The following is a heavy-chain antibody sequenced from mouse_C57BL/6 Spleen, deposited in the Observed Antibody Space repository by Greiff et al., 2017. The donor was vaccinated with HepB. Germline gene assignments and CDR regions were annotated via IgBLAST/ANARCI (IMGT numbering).Heavy chain of an antibody. V-gene: IGHV1-22*01. D-gene: IGHD3-3*01. J-gene: IGHJ3*01. CDR3: ARWGTRGFAY. CDR1: GYTFTDYN. CDR2: INPNNGGT. Sequence: EVQRVESGPELVKPGASVKMSCKASGYTFTDYNMHWVKQSHGKSLEWIGYINPNNGGTSYNQKFKGKATLTVNKSSSTAYMELRSLTSEDSAVYYCARWGTRGFAYWGQGTLVTVSA.